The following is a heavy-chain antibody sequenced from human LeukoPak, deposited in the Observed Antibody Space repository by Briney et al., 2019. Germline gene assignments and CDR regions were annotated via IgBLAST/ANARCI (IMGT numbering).Heavy chain of an antibody. CDR2: FYQSEHT. CDR3: TRDGSARSLAT. CDR1: GASISYGY. V-gene: IGHV4-59*01. D-gene: IGHD6-25*01. J-gene: IGHJ5*02. Sequence: SETLSLTCTVSGASISYGYWCWIRQPPGKGLGWLGCFYQSEHTTYSPSLKSRVTISVDTSNNQVFLRLTSVTAADTAIYYCTRDGSARSLATWGQGTLVTVSS.